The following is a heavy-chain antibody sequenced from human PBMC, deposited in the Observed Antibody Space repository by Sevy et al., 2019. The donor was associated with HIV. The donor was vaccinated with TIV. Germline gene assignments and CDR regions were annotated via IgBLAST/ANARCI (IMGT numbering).Heavy chain of an antibody. D-gene: IGHD3-10*01. CDR2: IIPIFGTA. CDR1: GGTFSSYA. V-gene: IGHV1-69*13. J-gene: IGHJ6*02. Sequence: ASVKVSCKASGGTFSSYAISWVRQAPGQGLEWMGGIIPIFGTANYAQKFQGRVTITADESTSTAYMELSSLRSEDTAVYYCVSPGTYYYGSGRFYGMDVWGQGTTVTVSS. CDR3: VSPGTYYYGSGRFYGMDV.